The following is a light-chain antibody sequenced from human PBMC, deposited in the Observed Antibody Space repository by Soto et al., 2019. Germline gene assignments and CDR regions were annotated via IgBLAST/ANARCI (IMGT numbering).Light chain of an antibody. V-gene: IGKV3-15*01. Sequence: VMTQTPETLSVWPGERASLSCRASQTVSRNLAWYQQRPGQAPRLLIYDISNRAAGVPARFSVSGSETEFTLTIRSLQSQDFAVYFCQQYNNWPSFGQGTRLEI. J-gene: IGKJ5*01. CDR2: DIS. CDR3: QQYNNWPS. CDR1: QTVSRN.